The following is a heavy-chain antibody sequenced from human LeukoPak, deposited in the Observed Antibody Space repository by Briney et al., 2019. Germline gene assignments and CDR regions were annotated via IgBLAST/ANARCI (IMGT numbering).Heavy chain of an antibody. CDR1: GFTFSSYW. CDR3: ARARGSGSYYVDY. V-gene: IGHV3-7*01. Sequence: GGSLRLSCAASGFTFSSYWMSWVRQAPGKGLEWVANIKQDGSGKYYVDSVKGRFTISRDNAKNSLYLQMNSLRAEDTAVYYCARARGSGSYYVDYWGQGTLVTVSS. J-gene: IGHJ4*02. CDR2: IKQDGSGK. D-gene: IGHD1-26*01.